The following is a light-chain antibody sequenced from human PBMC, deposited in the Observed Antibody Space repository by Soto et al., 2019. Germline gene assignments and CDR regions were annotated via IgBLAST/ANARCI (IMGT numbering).Light chain of an antibody. Sequence: QAVVTQPPSVSGAPGQRVTISCTGSSSNIGAGYDVHWYQQLPGTAPKLLIYGNNYRPSGVPDRFSGSKSGTSASLAITGLQAEDEAAYYCQSHDSSLSGSVFGGGTKVTVL. V-gene: IGLV1-40*01. CDR3: QSHDSSLSGSV. CDR1: SSNIGAGYD. J-gene: IGLJ2*01. CDR2: GNN.